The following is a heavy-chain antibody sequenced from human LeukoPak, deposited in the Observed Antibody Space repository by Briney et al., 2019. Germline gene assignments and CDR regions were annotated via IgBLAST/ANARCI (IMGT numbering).Heavy chain of an antibody. CDR3: AKCLGIYASNPGDY. V-gene: IGHV3-23*01. D-gene: IGHD3-16*01. CDR2: ISGSGGST. Sequence: PGGSLRLSCAASGFTFSSYAMSWVRQAPGKGLEWVSAISGSGGSTYYADSVKGRFTISRDNSKNTLYLQINSLRAKDTAVYYCAKCLGIYASNPGDYWGQGTLVTVSS. CDR1: GFTFSSYA. J-gene: IGHJ4*02.